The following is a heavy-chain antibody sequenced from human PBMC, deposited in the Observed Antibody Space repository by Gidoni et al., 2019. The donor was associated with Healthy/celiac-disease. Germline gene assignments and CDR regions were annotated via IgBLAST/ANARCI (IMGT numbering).Heavy chain of an antibody. CDR2: IIPILGIA. CDR3: ARGTPYYYDSSGDDYDAFDI. Sequence: HVQLVQSGAEVKTPGSSVKVSCKASGVTSSSYAISWVRQAPGQGLEWMGRIIPILGIANYAQKFQGRVTITADKSTSTAYMELSSLRSEDTAVYYCARGTPYYYDSSGDDYDAFDIWGQGTMVTVSS. D-gene: IGHD3-22*01. CDR1: GVTSSSYA. V-gene: IGHV1-69*04. J-gene: IGHJ3*02.